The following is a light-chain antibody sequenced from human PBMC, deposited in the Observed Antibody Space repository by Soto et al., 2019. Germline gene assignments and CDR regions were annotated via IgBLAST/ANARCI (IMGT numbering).Light chain of an antibody. CDR2: GAS. V-gene: IGKV3-20*01. J-gene: IGKJ1*01. CDR3: QQYGSSPPRT. Sequence: EIVMTPSPGTLSFSPWERATPSCRSSQSVSSSYLAWYQQKPGQAPRLLIYGASSRATGIPDRFSGSGSGTDFTLTISRLEPEDFAVYYCQQYGSSPPRTFGQGTKVDI. CDR1: QSVSSSY.